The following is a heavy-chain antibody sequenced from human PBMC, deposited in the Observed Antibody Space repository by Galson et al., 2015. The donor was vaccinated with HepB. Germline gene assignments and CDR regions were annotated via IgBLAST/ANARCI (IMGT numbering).Heavy chain of an antibody. J-gene: IGHJ6*02. D-gene: IGHD2-15*01. Sequence: SLRLSCAASGFTFSSYAMHWVRQAPGKGLEWVAVISYDGSNKYYADSVKGRFTISRDNSKNTLYLQMNSLRAEDTAVYYCARDVRKGRYCSGGSCPRISYGMDVWGQGTTVTVSS. CDR3: ARDVRKGRYCSGGSCPRISYGMDV. V-gene: IGHV3-30*04. CDR1: GFTFSSYA. CDR2: ISYDGSNK.